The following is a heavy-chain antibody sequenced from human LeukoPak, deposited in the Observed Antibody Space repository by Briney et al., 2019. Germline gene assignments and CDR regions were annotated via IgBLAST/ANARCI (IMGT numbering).Heavy chain of an antibody. CDR3: AELGITMIGGV. D-gene: IGHD3-10*02. CDR1: GFTFSSYE. Sequence: GGSLRLSCAASGFTFSSYEMNSVREAPGKGLEWVSYISSSGSTIYYADSVKGRFTISRDNAKNSLYLQMNSLRAEDTAVYYCAELGITMIGGVWGKGPTVTISS. V-gene: IGHV3-48*03. J-gene: IGHJ6*04. CDR2: ISSSGSTI.